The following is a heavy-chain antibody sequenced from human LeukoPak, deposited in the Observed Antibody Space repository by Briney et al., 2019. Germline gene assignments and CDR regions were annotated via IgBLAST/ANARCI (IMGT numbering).Heavy chain of an antibody. J-gene: IGHJ4*02. CDR2: ISGSGGST. CDR3: AKRGVVIRVILVGFHKEANYFDS. D-gene: IGHD3-22*01. Sequence: GGSLRLSCATSGFTFSTYAMSWVRQAPGKGLEWVSLISGSGGSTNYADSVKGRFTISRDNLKNTLYLQMHSLRAEDTAVYFCAKRGVVIRVILVGFHKEANYFDSWGQGALVTVSS. CDR1: GFTFSTYA. V-gene: IGHV3-23*01.